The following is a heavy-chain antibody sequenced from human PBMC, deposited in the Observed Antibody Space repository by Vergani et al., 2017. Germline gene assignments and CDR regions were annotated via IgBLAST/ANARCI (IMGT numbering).Heavy chain of an antibody. CDR1: GFTFSSYA. CDR2: ISYVGSNK. Sequence: QVQLVESGGGVVQPGRSLRLSCAASGFTFSSYAMHWVRQAPGKGLEWVAVISYVGSNKYYADSVKGRFTISRDNSKNTLYLQMNSLRAEDTAVYYCASGSAVGSNFDYWGQGTLVTVSS. CDR3: ASGSAVGSNFDY. J-gene: IGHJ4*02. V-gene: IGHV3-30-3*01. D-gene: IGHD1-26*01.